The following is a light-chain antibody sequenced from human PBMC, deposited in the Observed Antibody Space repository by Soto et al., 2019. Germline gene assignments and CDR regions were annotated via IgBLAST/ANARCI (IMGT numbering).Light chain of an antibody. CDR3: QSYDSSRWV. CDR1: SGSVASNY. Sequence: QSVSESPGKTVTISCTGSSGSVASNYVQWYQQRPGSAPTTVIYEDNQRPSGVPDRFSGSIDNSSNSASLTISGLKTEDEADYYCQSYDSSRWVFGGGTKLTVL. V-gene: IGLV6-57*02. J-gene: IGLJ3*02. CDR2: EDN.